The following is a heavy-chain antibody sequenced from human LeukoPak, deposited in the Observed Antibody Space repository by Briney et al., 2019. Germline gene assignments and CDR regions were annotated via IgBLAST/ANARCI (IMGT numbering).Heavy chain of an antibody. J-gene: IGHJ6*03. CDR3: EGSGSYYNGQYYYYMDV. V-gene: IGHV3-30*02. CDR2: IRYDGSNK. D-gene: IGHD3-10*01. CDR1: GFTFSSYG. Sequence: RGSLRLSCAASGFTFSSYGMHWVRQAPGKGLEWVAFIRYDGSNKYYADSVKGRFTISRDNSKNTLYLQMNSLRAEDTAVYYCEGSGSYYNGQYYYYMDVWGKGTTVTISS.